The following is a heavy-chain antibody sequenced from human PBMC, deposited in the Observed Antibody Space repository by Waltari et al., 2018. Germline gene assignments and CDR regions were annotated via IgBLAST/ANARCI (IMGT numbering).Heavy chain of an antibody. CDR2: ILYDGRKK. Sequence: QVQLVESGGGVVQPGRSMRLSCAASGFTFRSYGMHWVRQASGKGVEWVAGILYDGRKKKYAESVKGRFHISRDNFKNQPYLQMNRLGAEEKAVYYWAKAGYSRCWPDYLGQGTLVPV. CDR3: AKAGYSRCWPDY. CDR1: GFTFRSYG. J-gene: IGHJ4*02. V-gene: IGHV3-30*18. D-gene: IGHD6-19*01.